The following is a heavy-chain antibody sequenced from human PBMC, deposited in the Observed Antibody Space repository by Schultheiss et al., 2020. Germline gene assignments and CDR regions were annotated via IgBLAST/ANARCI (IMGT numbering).Heavy chain of an antibody. J-gene: IGHJ6*03. CDR1: GGSFSGYY. CDR2: INHSGST. CDR3: ARVRRTKYYYYYMDV. V-gene: IGHV4-34*01. Sequence: SETLSLTCAVYGGSFSGYYWSWIRQPPGKGLEWIGEINHSGSTNYNPSLKSRVTISVDTSKNQFSLKLSSVTAADTAVYYCARVRRTKYYYYYMDVWGKGTTVTVSS. D-gene: IGHD2-8*01.